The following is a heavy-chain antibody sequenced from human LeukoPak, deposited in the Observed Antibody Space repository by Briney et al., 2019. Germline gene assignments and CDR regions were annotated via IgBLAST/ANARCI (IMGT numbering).Heavy chain of an antibody. CDR3: ARVLGDHYGMDV. Sequence: ASETLSLTCAVYGGSFSGYYWGWIRQPPGKGLECIGEINHSGSTNYNPSLKSRVTISVDTSKNQFSLKLSSVTAADTAVYYCARVLGDHYGMDVWGQETTVTVSS. CDR2: INHSGST. J-gene: IGHJ6*02. V-gene: IGHV4-34*01. CDR1: GGSFSGYY. D-gene: IGHD4-17*01.